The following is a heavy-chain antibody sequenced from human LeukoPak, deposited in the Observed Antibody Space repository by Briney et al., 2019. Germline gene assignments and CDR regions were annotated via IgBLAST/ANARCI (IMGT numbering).Heavy chain of an antibody. CDR2: IYTSGST. D-gene: IGHD3-10*01. Sequence: SETLSLTCTVSGGSISSYYWSWIRQPAGKGLEWIGRIYTSGSTNYNPSLKSRVTMSVDTSKNQFSLKLSSVTAADTAVYYCARVLQDRVVRGVIILSGFDPWGQGTLVTVSS. CDR1: GGSISSYY. V-gene: IGHV4-4*07. CDR3: ARVLQDRVVRGVIILSGFDP. J-gene: IGHJ5*02.